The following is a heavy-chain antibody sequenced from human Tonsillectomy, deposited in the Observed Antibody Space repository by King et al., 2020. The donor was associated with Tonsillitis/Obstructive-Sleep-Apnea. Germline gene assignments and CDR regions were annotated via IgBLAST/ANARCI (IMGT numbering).Heavy chain of an antibody. J-gene: IGHJ4*02. CDR2: IYYSGST. CDR1: GGSISSYY. D-gene: IGHD5-24*01. V-gene: IGHV4-59*08. CDR3: ARLAPGEMATTIFDY. Sequence: QLQESGPGLVKPSETLSLTCTVSGGSISSYYWSWIRQPPGKGLEWIGYIYYSGSTNYNPSLKSRVTISVDTSKNQFSLKLSSVTAADTAVYYCARLAPGEMATTIFDYWGQGTLVTVSS.